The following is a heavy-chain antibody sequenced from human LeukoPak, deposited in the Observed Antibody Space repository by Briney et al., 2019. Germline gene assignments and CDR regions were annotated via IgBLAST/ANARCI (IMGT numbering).Heavy chain of an antibody. V-gene: IGHV1-18*01. CDR2: ISAYNGNT. Sequence: ASVKVSCKASDYTFTSYGISWVRQAPGQGLEWMGWISAYNGNTNYAQKLQGRVTMTTDTSTSTAYMELRSLRSDGTAVYYCARARYDWYFDYWGQGTLVTVSS. CDR1: DYTFTSYG. J-gene: IGHJ4*02. CDR3: ARARYDWYFDY. D-gene: IGHD3-16*01.